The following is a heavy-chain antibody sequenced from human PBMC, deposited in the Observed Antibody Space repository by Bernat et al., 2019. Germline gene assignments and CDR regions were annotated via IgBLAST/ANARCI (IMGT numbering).Heavy chain of an antibody. Sequence: QVQLQESGPGLVKPSQTLSLTCTVSGGSISSGDYYWSWIRQPPGKGLEWFVYIYYSGSTYYHPSLKRRVTISVDTSKNQFSLKLSSVTAADTAVYYCARKYSGGCRGGNWFDPWGQGTLVTVSS. V-gene: IGHV4-30-4*01. CDR1: GGSISSGDYY. CDR2: IYYSGST. J-gene: IGHJ5*02. CDR3: ARKYSGGCRGGNWFDP. D-gene: IGHD1-26*01.